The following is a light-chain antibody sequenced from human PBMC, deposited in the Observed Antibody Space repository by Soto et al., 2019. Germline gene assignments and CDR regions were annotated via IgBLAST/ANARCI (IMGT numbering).Light chain of an antibody. V-gene: IGKV3-20*01. CDR2: GAS. J-gene: IGKJ5*01. CDR3: QQYGSSHT. CDR1: QSVTNNY. Sequence: EVVFTQAPCTLSLSPGERATLSCRASQSVTNNYLAWYQQRPGLAPRLLIYGASTRTAGIPDRFSGSVSGSDFILTINRLEPEDFAVYYCQQYGSSHTFGQGTRLEIK.